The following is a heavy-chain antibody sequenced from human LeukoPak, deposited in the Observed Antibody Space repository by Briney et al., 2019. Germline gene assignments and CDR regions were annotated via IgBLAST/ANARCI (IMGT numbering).Heavy chain of an antibody. CDR1: GGSISSSSYY. V-gene: IGHV4-39*01. CDR3: ARIGAISAHFFDY. J-gene: IGHJ4*02. D-gene: IGHD1-26*01. CDR2: IYYSGST. Sequence: SETLSLTCTVSGGSISSSSYYWVWIRQPPGKGLEWIGSIYYSGSTYYNPSLKSRVTISVDTSKNQFSLKLSSVTAADTAVYYCARIGAISAHFFDYWGQGTLVPVSS.